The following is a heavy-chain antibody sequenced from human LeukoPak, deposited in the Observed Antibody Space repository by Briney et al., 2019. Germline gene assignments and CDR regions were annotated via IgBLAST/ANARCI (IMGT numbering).Heavy chain of an antibody. Sequence: ASLKVSCKASGYTFRKYVISWVRQAPGQGLEWMGWISAYYGDTDYARKFQGRVTMTTDTSTNTAYVELRSLTSDDTAVYYCARESFAYFDYWGQGTLVTVSS. CDR1: GYTFRKYV. J-gene: IGHJ4*02. V-gene: IGHV1-18*01. D-gene: IGHD3-16*01. CDR2: ISAYYGDT. CDR3: ARESFAYFDY.